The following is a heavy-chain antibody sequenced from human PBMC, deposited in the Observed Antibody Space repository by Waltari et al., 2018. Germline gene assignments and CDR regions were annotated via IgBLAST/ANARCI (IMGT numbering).Heavy chain of an antibody. CDR1: GLTFSRYW. Sequence: EVQLVEAGGGLVQHGGPLRLSCGAPGLTFSRYWMRWVRQTPGKGLEWVANINYDGSQKYYVYSVKGRFTISRDNAKNSVYLQMDSLRVEDTAVYYCAKSRGFEYWGQGTLITVSS. CDR2: INYDGSQK. J-gene: IGHJ4*02. CDR3: AKSRGFEY. V-gene: IGHV3-7*01. D-gene: IGHD2-2*01.